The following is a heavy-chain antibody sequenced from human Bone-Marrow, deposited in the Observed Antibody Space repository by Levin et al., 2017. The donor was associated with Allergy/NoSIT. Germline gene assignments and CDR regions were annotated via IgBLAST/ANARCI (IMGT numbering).Heavy chain of an antibody. CDR3: TRHLRRGHSDGTPDAFDI. V-gene: IGHV5-51*01. J-gene: IGHJ3*02. CDR2: IFPGDSDI. CDR1: GYSFNTYW. Sequence: LGESLKISCKASGYSFNTYWIGWVRQMPGRGLEWMGNIFPGDSDIRYSPSLQGQVTISADKSITTAYLQWSSLKAPDTAMYYCTRHLRRGHSDGTPDAFDIWGQGTMVTVSS. D-gene: IGHD5-18*01.